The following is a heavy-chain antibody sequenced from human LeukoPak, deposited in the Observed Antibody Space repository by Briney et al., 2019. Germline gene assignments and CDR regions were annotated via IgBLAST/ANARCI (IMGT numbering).Heavy chain of an antibody. D-gene: IGHD5-18*01. CDR2: INPNSGGT. Sequence: ASVRVSCKTSGYTFTDYYIHWVRQAPGQGLEWMGWINPNSGGTNYAQKFQGRVTMTRDTSISTAYMELSRLRSDDTAVYYCARAADTAMAHFDYWGQGTLVTVSS. CDR1: GYTFTDYY. CDR3: ARAADTAMAHFDY. V-gene: IGHV1-2*02. J-gene: IGHJ4*02.